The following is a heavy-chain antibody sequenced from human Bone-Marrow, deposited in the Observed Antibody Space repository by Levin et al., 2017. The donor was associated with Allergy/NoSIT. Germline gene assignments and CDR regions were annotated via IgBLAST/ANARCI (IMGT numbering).Heavy chain of an antibody. V-gene: IGHV3-23*01. CDR1: GSTFSNYA. J-gene: IGHJ1*01. D-gene: IGHD3-10*01. CDR2: VSGRGENT. CDR3: AAEFAY. Sequence: LSLTCADSGSTFSNYAVSWVRQAPGKGLEWVSAVSGRGENTEYADSVRGRFTISRDNSKNTVYLQMNTLRAEDTAIYYCAAEFAYWGRGTLVTVSS.